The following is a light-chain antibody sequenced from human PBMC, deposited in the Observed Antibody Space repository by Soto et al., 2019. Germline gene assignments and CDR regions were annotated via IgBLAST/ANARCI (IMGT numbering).Light chain of an antibody. CDR3: QQYGTSPFT. V-gene: IGKV3-20*01. J-gene: IGKJ3*01. CDR2: GAS. CDR1: QSLSGNY. Sequence: EIVLTQSPGTLSLSPGERATLSCRASQSLSGNYLAWYQQKPGQAPRLVIYGASSRATAIPDRFSGSGSGTDFTLTISRLEPEDFAVYYCQQYGTSPFTFGPGTKVDIK.